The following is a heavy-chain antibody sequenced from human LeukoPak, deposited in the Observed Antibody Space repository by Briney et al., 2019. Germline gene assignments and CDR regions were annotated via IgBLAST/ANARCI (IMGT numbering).Heavy chain of an antibody. CDR3: AKLSPVDTAMGREGMDV. CDR1: GFTFSSYW. V-gene: IGHV3-48*04. J-gene: IGHJ6*02. CDR2: INSSGSII. Sequence: PGGSLRLSCAASGFTFSSYWMSWVRQAPGKGLEWVSYINSSGSIIYYADSVKGRFTISRDNAKNSLYLQMNSLRAEDTAVYYCAKLSPVDTAMGREGMDVWGQGTTVTVSS. D-gene: IGHD5-18*01.